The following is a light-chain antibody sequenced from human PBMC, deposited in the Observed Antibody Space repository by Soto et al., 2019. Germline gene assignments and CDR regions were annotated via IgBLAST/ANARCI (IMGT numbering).Light chain of an antibody. CDR2: EVS. Sequence: QSVLTQPPSASGSPGQSVTISCTGTSSDVGGYNYVSWYQQHPGKAPKVIIYEVSKRPSGVPDRFSGSKSGSTASLTVSGLQAEDEADYYCSSYAVTNSFVFGTGTKLTVL. CDR1: SSDVGGYNY. J-gene: IGLJ1*01. CDR3: SSYAVTNSFV. V-gene: IGLV2-8*01.